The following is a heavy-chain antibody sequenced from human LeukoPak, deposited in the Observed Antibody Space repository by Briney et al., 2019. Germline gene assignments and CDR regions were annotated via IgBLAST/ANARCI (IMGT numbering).Heavy chain of an antibody. Sequence: SETLSLTCTVPGGSISSYYWSWIRQPPGKGLEWIGYIYTSGSTNYNPSLKSRVTISVDTSKNQFSLKLSSVTAADTAVYYCARHVGGWFDPWGQGTLVTVSS. J-gene: IGHJ5*02. V-gene: IGHV4-4*09. CDR2: IYTSGST. CDR1: GGSISSYY. CDR3: ARHVGGWFDP.